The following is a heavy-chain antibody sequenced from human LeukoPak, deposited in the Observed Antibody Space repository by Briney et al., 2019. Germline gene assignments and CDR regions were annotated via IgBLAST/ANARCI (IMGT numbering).Heavy chain of an antibody. CDR1: GFRFHTYS. V-gene: IGHV3-48*01. CDR2: ISSSSDDI. D-gene: IGHD1-26*01. J-gene: IGHJ4*02. Sequence: PGGSESLLCAASGFRFHTYSMNWVRQAPGKGLEWISYISSSSDDIYHADSVKGRFTVSRDNAKISLFLQMNSLSAEDTAVYYCARGRDSGRAFDSWGQGVLVTVSS. CDR3: ARGRDSGRAFDS.